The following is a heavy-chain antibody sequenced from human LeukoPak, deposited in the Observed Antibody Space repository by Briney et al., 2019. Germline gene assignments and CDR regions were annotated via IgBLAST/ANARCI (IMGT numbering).Heavy chain of an antibody. J-gene: IGHJ5*02. Sequence: SETLSLTCAVYGGSLSGYSWSWIRQPPGKGLEWIGELNHSGSTNYNPSLKSRVTISVDTSKNQFSLKLSSVTAADTAVYYCARHRYSYGLNWFDPWGQGTLVTVSS. CDR2: LNHSGST. D-gene: IGHD5-18*01. V-gene: IGHV4-34*01. CDR3: ARHRYSYGLNWFDP. CDR1: GGSLSGYS.